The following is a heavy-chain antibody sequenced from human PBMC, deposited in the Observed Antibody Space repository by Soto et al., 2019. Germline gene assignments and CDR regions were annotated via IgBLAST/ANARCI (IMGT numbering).Heavy chain of an antibody. CDR1: GGSFSGYY. Sequence: LSLTCAVYGGSFSGYYWSWIRQPPGKGLEWIGEINHSGSTNYNPSLKSRVTISVDTSKNQFSLKLSSVTAADTAVYCCARENYDSSGYCDAFDIWGQGTMVTVSS. D-gene: IGHD3-22*01. J-gene: IGHJ3*02. CDR3: ARENYDSSGYCDAFDI. V-gene: IGHV4-34*01. CDR2: INHSGST.